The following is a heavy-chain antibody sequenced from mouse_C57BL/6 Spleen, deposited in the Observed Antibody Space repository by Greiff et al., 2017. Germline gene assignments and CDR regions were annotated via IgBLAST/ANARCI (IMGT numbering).Heavy chain of an antibody. D-gene: IGHD1-1*01. J-gene: IGHJ2*01. Sequence: VQLQQPGAELVKPGASVKMSCKASGYTFTSYWITWVKQRPGQGLEWIGAIYPGNGSTNYNEKFKSKATLTVDTSSSTAYMQLSSLTSEDSAVYYCARSRTTVVDYWGQGTTLTVSS. CDR3: ARSRTTVVDY. V-gene: IGHV1-55*01. CDR1: GYTFTSYW. CDR2: IYPGNGST.